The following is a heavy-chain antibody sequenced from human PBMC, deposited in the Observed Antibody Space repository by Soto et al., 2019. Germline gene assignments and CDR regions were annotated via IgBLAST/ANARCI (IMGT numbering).Heavy chain of an antibody. D-gene: IGHD2-2*01. CDR2: ISSSSNSI. J-gene: IGHJ4*02. Sequence: EVQLVESGGGLVQPGGSLRLSCAASGFTFSRYSMNWVCQAPGKGLEWVSYISSSSNSIYYVDSVKGRFTISRDNAKNALHLQLNSLRAEDTAVYYFASPVECSTTSFIRWGPGTLVSVSS. V-gene: IGHV3-48*01. CDR1: GFTFSRYS. CDR3: ASPVECSTTSFIR.